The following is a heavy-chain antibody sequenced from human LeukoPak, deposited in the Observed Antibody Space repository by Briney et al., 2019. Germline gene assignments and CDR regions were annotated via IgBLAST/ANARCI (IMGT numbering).Heavy chain of an antibody. D-gene: IGHD6-13*01. V-gene: IGHV4-59*08. Sequence: SETLSLTCTVSGGSIRSYYWSWIRQPPGKGLEWIGYIHYTGSTNYNPSLKCRVTISVDTSKNQFSLQLSSVTATDTAVYFCARHSSSWYPDYWGQGTLVTVSS. J-gene: IGHJ4*02. CDR1: GGSIRSYY. CDR2: IHYTGST. CDR3: ARHSSSWYPDY.